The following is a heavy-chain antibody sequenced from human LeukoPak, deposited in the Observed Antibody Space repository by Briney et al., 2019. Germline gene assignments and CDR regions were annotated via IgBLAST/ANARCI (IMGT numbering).Heavy chain of an antibody. V-gene: IGHV3-30*04. CDR1: GFTFSSYA. J-gene: IGHJ4*02. CDR3: AKGAGGSYGLYYFDY. D-gene: IGHD3-10*01. Sequence: GRSLRLSCAASGFTFSSYAMHWVRQAPGKGLEWVAVISYDGSNKYYVDSVKGRFTISRDNSKNTVYLQMNSLRAEDTAMYYCAKGAGGSYGLYYFDYWGQGTLLTVSS. CDR2: ISYDGSNK.